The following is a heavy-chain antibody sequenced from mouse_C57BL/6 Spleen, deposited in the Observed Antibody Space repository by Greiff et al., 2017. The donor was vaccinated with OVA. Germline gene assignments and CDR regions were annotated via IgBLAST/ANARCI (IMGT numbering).Heavy chain of an antibody. D-gene: IGHD1-1*02. CDR1: GYTFTSYW. J-gene: IGHJ3*01. V-gene: IGHV1-50*01. CDR2: IDPSDSYP. CDR3: ARKSGGKFAY. Sequence: QVQLQQPGAELVKPGASVKLSCKASGYTFTSYWMQWVKQRPGQGLEWIGEIDPSDSYPNYNQKFKGKATLTVDTSSSTAYMQLSSLTSEDSAVYYCARKSGGKFAYWGQGTLVTVSA.